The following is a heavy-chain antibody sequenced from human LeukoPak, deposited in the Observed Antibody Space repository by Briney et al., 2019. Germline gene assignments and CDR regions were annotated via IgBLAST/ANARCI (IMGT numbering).Heavy chain of an antibody. Sequence: SETLSLTCSVFGYSISSGYSWGWIRQPPGKGLEWIGIIYHSGTTYYNPSLRSRVIISVDTSKNQFSLKLRSVTAADTAVYYCAHSGELRYFDWLFEYWGQGTLVTVSS. CDR2: IYHSGTT. J-gene: IGHJ4*02. V-gene: IGHV4-38-2*02. CDR1: GYSISSGYS. D-gene: IGHD3-9*01. CDR3: AHSGELRYFDWLFEY.